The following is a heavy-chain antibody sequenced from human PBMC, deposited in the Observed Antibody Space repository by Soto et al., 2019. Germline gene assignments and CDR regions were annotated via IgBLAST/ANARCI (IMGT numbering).Heavy chain of an antibody. CDR1: GGTFSSYA. D-gene: IGHD3-22*01. CDR2: LIPIFGTA. J-gene: IGHJ4*02. V-gene: IGHV1-69*01. CDR3: ARDKGDDSSGPAPFDY. Sequence: QVQLVQSGAAVQKPGSWVQVSCTASGGTFSSYASSWVRQAPGQGLEWLGGLIPIFGTANYAQKFQGRVTITADESTSTAYMELSSLRSEDTAVYYCARDKGDDSSGPAPFDYWGQGTLVTVSS.